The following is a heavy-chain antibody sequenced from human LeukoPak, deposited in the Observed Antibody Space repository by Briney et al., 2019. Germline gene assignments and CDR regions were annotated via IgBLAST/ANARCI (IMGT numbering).Heavy chain of an antibody. CDR3: ARGPSGYHNT. Sequence: GGSLRLSCAASGFTFSSYSMNWVRQAPGKGLEWVSYISSSSSPIYYADSVKGRFTISRDNAKNSLYLQMNSLRAEDTAVYYCARGPSGYHNTGGQGTLVTVSS. CDR2: ISSSSSPI. CDR1: GFTFSSYS. D-gene: IGHD5-12*01. J-gene: IGHJ1*01. V-gene: IGHV3-48*01.